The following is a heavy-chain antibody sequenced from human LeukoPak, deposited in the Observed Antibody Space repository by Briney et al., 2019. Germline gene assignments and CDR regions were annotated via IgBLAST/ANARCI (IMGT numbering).Heavy chain of an antibody. CDR1: GDSISSSSYY. V-gene: IGHV4-39*01. CDR2: IYSGST. D-gene: IGHD6-13*01. Sequence: PSGTLSLTCTVSGDSISSSSYYWGWIRQPPGKGLEWIGSIYSGSTYYNPSLKSRVTISVDTSKNQFSLKLSSVTAPDTAVYYCARQGERPGIAAYWGQGTLVTVSS. CDR3: ARQGERPGIAAY. J-gene: IGHJ4*02.